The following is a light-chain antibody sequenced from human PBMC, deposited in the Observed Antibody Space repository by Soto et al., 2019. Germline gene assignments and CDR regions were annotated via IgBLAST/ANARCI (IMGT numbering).Light chain of an antibody. Sequence: DIQMTQSPSSLSASVGDRVTITCRASQSISSYLNWYQQKPGKAPKLLIYAASSLQSGVPSRFSGSGSGTDFTLTISSLQREDIATYYCQQSYCTPLTFGGGIKVEIK. V-gene: IGKV1-39*01. CDR2: AAS. CDR1: QSISSY. J-gene: IGKJ4*01. CDR3: QQSYCTPLT.